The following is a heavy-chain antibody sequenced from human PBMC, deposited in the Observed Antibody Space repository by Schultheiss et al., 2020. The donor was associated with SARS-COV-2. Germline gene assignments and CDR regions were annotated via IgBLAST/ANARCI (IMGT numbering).Heavy chain of an antibody. CDR2: ISYDGSNK. Sequence: GESLKISCAASGFTFSSYAMHWVRQAPGKGLEWVAVISYDGSNKYYADSVKGRFTISRDNAKNSLYLQMNSLRAEDTAVYYCARDHPYYDFWSGYHYYYYYGMDVWGQGTTVTVSS. V-gene: IGHV3-30*07. CDR1: GFTFSSYA. D-gene: IGHD3-3*01. CDR3: ARDHPYYDFWSGYHYYYYYGMDV. J-gene: IGHJ6*02.